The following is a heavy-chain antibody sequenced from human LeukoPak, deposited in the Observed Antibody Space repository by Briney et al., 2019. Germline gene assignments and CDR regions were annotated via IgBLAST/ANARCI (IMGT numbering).Heavy chain of an antibody. V-gene: IGHV3-23*01. Sequence: PGGSLRLSGAASGFTFSSYAMDWVRQAPGKGLEWVSRISVSSANTYYIDSVKGRFTVSRDNSKNTLYLQMNSLRAEDTAEYYCAKVATTWTIDYWGQGTLVTVSS. D-gene: IGHD3/OR15-3a*01. CDR3: AKVATTWTIDY. CDR2: ISVSSANT. CDR1: GFTFSSYA. J-gene: IGHJ4*02.